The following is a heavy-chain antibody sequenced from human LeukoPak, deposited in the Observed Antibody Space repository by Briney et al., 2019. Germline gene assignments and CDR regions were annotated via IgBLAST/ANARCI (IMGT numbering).Heavy chain of an antibody. CDR2: IYNSGSA. CDR1: GDSIRSYN. V-gene: IGHV4-4*07. CDR3: ARFLGTPAFDY. D-gene: IGHD4-23*01. Sequence: SETLSLTCTVSGDSIRSYNWNWIQQPAGKGLEWIGHIYNSGSADYNPSLKGRATMSIDTSKNHFSLKLTSVTAADTAVYYCARFLGTPAFDYWGPGTLVTVSS. J-gene: IGHJ4*02.